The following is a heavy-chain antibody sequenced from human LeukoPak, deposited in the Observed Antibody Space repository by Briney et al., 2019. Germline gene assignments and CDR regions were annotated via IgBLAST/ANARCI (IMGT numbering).Heavy chain of an antibody. V-gene: IGHV4-34*01. CDR2: INHSGYT. D-gene: IGHD2-2*01. J-gene: IGHJ3*02. CDR1: GESFSDYY. Sequence: SETLSLTCAVSGESFSDYYWSWVRQRPGKGLEWIGEINHSGYTDYSPPLKSRVTISVDTSKNQFSLNLGSVTAADTAVYYCARAAQLTEARGAFDIWGQGTMVTVSP. CDR3: ARAAQLTEARGAFDI.